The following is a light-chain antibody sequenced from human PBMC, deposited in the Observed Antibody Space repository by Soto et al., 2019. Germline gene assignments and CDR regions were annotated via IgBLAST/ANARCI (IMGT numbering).Light chain of an antibody. V-gene: IGLV2-11*01. Sequence: QSALTQPRSVSRSPGQSVTISCTGTSSDVGGYNYVSWYQQHPGKAPKLVIYDVNRRPSGVPDRFSGSKSGNTASLTISGLQAEDEADYYCCSYAGGYTYVFGTGTKVTVL. J-gene: IGLJ1*01. CDR1: SSDVGGYNY. CDR2: DVN. CDR3: CSYAGGYTYV.